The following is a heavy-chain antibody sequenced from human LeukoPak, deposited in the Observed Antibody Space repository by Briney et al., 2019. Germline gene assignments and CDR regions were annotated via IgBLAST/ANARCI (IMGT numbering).Heavy chain of an antibody. D-gene: IGHD4-17*01. CDR1: GFTFSSYA. J-gene: IGHJ4*02. V-gene: IGHV3-23*01. CDR2: TSGSGGCT. Sequence: GGSLRLSCAASGFTFSSYAMSWVRQAPRKGLEWVSATSGSGGCTYYADSVKGRFTISRDNSKNTLYLQMNSLRAEDTAVYYCAKVDNQDGDPYDYWGQGTLVTVSS. CDR3: AKVDNQDGDPYDY.